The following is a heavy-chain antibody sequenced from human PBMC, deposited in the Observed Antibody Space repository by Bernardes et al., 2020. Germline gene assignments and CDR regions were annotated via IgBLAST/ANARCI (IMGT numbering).Heavy chain of an antibody. V-gene: IGHV4-39*01. D-gene: IGHD4-17*01. CDR2: IYYSGST. J-gene: IGHJ2*01. Sequence: SETLSLTCTVSGGSISSSSYYWGWIRQPPGKGLEWIGSIYYSGSTYYNPSLKSRVTISVDTSKNQFSLKLSSVTAADTAVYYCARGGYGDYEWYFDHWGRGTLVTVSS. CDR1: GGSISSSSYY. CDR3: ARGGYGDYEWYFDH.